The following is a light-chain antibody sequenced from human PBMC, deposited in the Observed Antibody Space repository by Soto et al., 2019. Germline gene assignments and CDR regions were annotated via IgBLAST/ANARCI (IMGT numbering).Light chain of an antibody. CDR2: LGS. Sequence: DIVMTQSPLSLRVTPGEPASISCRSSQSLLHSNGYNYLDWYLQKPGQSPQLLIYLGSNRASGVPDRFSGSGSGTDFTLKISRVEAEDVGVYYCMQALQTWTFGQGTKV. CDR3: MQALQTWT. J-gene: IGKJ1*01. CDR1: QSLLHSNGYNY. V-gene: IGKV2-28*01.